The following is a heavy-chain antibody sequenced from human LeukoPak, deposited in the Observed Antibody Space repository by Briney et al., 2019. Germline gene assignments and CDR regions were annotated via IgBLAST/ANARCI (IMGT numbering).Heavy chain of an antibody. CDR1: GYTFTGYY. Sequence: ASVKVSCKASGYTFTGYYMHWVRQAPGQGLEWMGWINPNSGGTNYAQKFQGRVTMTRDTSISTAYMELSRLRSDDTAVYYCARGAAYDILTGYRVNDYWGQGTLVTVSS. J-gene: IGHJ4*02. V-gene: IGHV1-2*02. D-gene: IGHD3-9*01. CDR2: INPNSGGT. CDR3: ARGAAYDILTGYRVNDY.